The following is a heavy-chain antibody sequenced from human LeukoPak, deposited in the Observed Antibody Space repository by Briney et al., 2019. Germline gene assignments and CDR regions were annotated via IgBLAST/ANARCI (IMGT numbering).Heavy chain of an antibody. CDR2: ISSSSSYI. CDR1: GFTFSSYS. CDR3: ARAPGYRGFLDY. Sequence: TGGSLRLSCAASGFTFSSYSMNWVRQAPGKGLEWVSFISSSSSYIYYADSVKGRFTISRDNAKNSLYLQMNSLRAEDTAVYYCARAPGYRGFLDYWGQGTLVTVSS. V-gene: IGHV3-21*01. J-gene: IGHJ4*02. D-gene: IGHD6-13*01.